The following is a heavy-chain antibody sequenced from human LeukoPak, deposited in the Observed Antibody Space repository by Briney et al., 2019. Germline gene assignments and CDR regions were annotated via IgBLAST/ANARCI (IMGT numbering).Heavy chain of an antibody. J-gene: IGHJ4*02. D-gene: IGHD1-26*01. CDR3: ARDSDSGSYFGY. CDR2: ILYDGSNK. V-gene: IGHV3-30*03. Sequence: GRSLRLSCAASGFTFSSYGMHWVRQAPGKGLEWVAIILYDGSNKFYADSMKGRFTISRDNSKNTLYLQMDSLRGEDTAVYYCARDSDSGSYFGYWGQGTLVTVSS. CDR1: GFTFSSYG.